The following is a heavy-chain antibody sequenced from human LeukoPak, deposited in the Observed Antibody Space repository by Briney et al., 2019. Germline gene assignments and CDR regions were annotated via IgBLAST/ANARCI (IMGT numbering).Heavy chain of an antibody. CDR2: ISAYNGNT. J-gene: IGHJ4*02. V-gene: IGHV1-18*04. CDR3: ARGVRLWLHY. D-gene: IGHD5-18*01. Sequence: ASVKVSCKASGYTFTDNYMHWVRQAPGQGLEWMGWISAYNGNTDYAQKLQGRVTMTTDTSTSTAYMELRSLRSDDTAVYYCARGVRLWLHYWGQGTLVTVSS. CDR1: GYTFTDNY.